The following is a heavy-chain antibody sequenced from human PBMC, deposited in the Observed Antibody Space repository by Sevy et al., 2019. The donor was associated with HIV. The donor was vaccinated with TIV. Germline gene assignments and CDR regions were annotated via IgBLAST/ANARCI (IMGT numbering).Heavy chain of an antibody. CDR1: GFTFSSYA. V-gene: IGHV3-23*01. CDR2: ISGSGGST. J-gene: IGHJ3*02. CDR3: AKDLYYDSSGYYHPLAFDI. D-gene: IGHD3-22*01. Sequence: GGSLRLSCAASGFTFSSYAMRWVRQAPGKGLEWVSAISGSGGSTYYADSVKGRFTISRDNSKNTLYLQMNSLRAEDTAVYYCAKDLYYDSSGYYHPLAFDIWGQGTMVTVSS.